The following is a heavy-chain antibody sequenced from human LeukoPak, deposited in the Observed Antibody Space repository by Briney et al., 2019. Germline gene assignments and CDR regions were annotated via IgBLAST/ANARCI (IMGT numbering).Heavy chain of an antibody. CDR3: ARENHLGHNYGYDEFDL. D-gene: IGHD5-18*01. V-gene: IGHV3-9*01. Sequence: PGRSLRLSCAASGFTFDDYAMHWVRQTPEKGLEWVSGVTWNSGKIGYADSVKGRFTISRDNAKNSLYLQMNSLTAEDTALYYCARENHLGHNYGYDEFDLWGQGTMVTVSS. J-gene: IGHJ3*01. CDR2: VTWNSGKI. CDR1: GFTFDDYA.